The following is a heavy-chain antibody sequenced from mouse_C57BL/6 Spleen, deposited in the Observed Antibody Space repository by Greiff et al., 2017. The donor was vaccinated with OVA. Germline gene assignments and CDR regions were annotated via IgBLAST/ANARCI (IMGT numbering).Heavy chain of an antibody. V-gene: IGHV2-5*01. CDR1: GFSLTSYG. CDR2: IWRGGST. CDR3: AKNSDDGYSFDV. J-gene: IGHJ1*03. D-gene: IGHD2-3*01. Sequence: VHLVESGPGLVQPSQSLSITCTVSGFSLTSYGVHWVRQSPGKGLEWLGVIWRGGSTDYNAAFMSRLSITKDNSKSQVFFKMNSLQADDTAIYYCAKNSDDGYSFDVWGTGTTVTVSS.